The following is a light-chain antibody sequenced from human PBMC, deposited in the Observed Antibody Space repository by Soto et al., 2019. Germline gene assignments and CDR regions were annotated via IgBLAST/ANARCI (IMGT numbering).Light chain of an antibody. CDR1: SSDVGGYNY. CDR2: DVG. CDR3: SSYTSSNTVL. V-gene: IGLV2-14*03. Sequence: QSVLTQPASVSGSPGQSITISCTGTSSDVGGYNYVSWYQQYPGKAPKLIIYDVGDRPSGVSNRFSGSKSANTASLTISGLQAEDEADYYCSSYTSSNTVLFGGGTKVTVL. J-gene: IGLJ2*01.